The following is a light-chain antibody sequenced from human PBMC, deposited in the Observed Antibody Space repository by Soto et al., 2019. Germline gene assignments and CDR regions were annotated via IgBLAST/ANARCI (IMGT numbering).Light chain of an antibody. CDR2: GAS. Sequence: EIVLTQSPDTLSLSPGERDTVSCRASQSVSNNDLAWYQQRPGQAPRLVLYGASTRPTGIPDRFSGSGSGTEFTLTISRLEPEDFAVYYCHHYSRSPPYTFGQGNKLDIK. V-gene: IGKV3-20*01. J-gene: IGKJ2*01. CDR1: QSVSNND. CDR3: HHYSRSPPYT.